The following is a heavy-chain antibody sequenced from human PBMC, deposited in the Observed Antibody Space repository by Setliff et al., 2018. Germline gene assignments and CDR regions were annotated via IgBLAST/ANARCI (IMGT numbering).Heavy chain of an antibody. CDR2: FDPEDGET. D-gene: IGHD2-2*01. CDR1: GYTLTELS. V-gene: IGHV1-24*01. CDR3: ATYAVVVPAALYSSSWAFDY. J-gene: IGHJ4*02. Sequence: GASVKVSCKVSGYTLTELSMHWVRQAPGKGLEWMGGFDPEDGETIYAQKFQGRVTMTEDTSTDTAYMELSSLRSEDTAVYYCATYAVVVPAALYSSSWAFDYWGQGTLVTSPQ.